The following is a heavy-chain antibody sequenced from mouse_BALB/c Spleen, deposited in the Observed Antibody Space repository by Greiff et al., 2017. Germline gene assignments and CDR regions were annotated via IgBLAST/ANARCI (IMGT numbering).Heavy chain of an antibody. J-gene: IGHJ3*01. V-gene: IGHV3-8*02. D-gene: IGHD2-10*02. Sequence: EVQLQESGPSLVKPSQTLSLTCSVTGDSITSCYWNWIRKVPGNKLEYMGYISYSGSTYYNPSLKIRISITRDTSKNHDYLQLNSVTTEDTATYYCARRGYGNWGFAYWGQGTLVTVSA. CDR3: ARRGYGNWGFAY. CDR2: ISYSGST. CDR1: GDSITSCY.